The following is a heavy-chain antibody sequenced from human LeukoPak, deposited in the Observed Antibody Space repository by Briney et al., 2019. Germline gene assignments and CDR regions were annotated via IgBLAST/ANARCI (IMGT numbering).Heavy chain of an antibody. Sequence: PSETLSLTCTVSGGSISSYYWTWIRQPPGKGLEWIGYIYYSGSTNYNPSLKSRVTISLDTSKNQFSLKLSSVTAADTVVYYCARVSPDYYFDYWGQGTLVTVSS. V-gene: IGHV4-59*01. CDR3: ARVSPDYYFDY. J-gene: IGHJ4*02. CDR1: GGSISSYY. D-gene: IGHD2-21*02. CDR2: IYYSGST.